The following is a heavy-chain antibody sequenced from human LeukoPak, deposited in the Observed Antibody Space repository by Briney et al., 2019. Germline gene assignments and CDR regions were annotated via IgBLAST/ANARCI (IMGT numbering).Heavy chain of an antibody. CDR2: IYTSGST. V-gene: IGHV4-61*02. Sequence: SQTLSLTCTVSGGSISSGSYYWSWIRQPAGKGLEWIGRIYTSGSTNYNPSLKSRVTISVDTSKNQFSLKLSSVTAADTAVYYCARDSPPLGQDYYYYYYMDVWGKGTTVTVSS. J-gene: IGHJ6*03. D-gene: IGHD3-16*01. CDR3: ARDSPPLGQDYYYYYYMDV. CDR1: GGSISSGSYY.